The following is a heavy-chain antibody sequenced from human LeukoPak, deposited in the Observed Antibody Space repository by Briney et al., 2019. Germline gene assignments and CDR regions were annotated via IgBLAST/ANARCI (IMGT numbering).Heavy chain of an antibody. CDR2: IYYTGTT. V-gene: IGHV4-39*01. D-gene: IGHD3-22*01. J-gene: IGHJ4*02. CDR3: TSTYYYDSSGYRVISY. CDR1: GGSISSSTYY. Sequence: SETLSLTCTVSGGSISSSTYYWGWIRQPPGKGLEWIGSIYYTGTTYYSPSLKSRVTVFLDKSKNQFSLKLSSVTAADTAVYYCTSTYYYDSSGYRVISYWGQGSLVTVSS.